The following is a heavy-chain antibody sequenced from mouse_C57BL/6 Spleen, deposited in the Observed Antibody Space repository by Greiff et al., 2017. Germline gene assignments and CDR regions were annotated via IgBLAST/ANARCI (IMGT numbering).Heavy chain of an antibody. Sequence: QVQLQQPGAELVKPGASVKLSCKASGYTFTSYWMHWVKQRPGQGLEWIGMIHPNSGSTNYNEKFKSKATLTVDKSSSTAYMQLSSLTSEDSAVYYCARSGIYYGNYGFAYWGQGTLVTVSA. CDR2: IHPNSGST. CDR3: ARSGIYYGNYGFAY. J-gene: IGHJ3*01. V-gene: IGHV1-64*01. CDR1: GYTFTSYW. D-gene: IGHD2-1*01.